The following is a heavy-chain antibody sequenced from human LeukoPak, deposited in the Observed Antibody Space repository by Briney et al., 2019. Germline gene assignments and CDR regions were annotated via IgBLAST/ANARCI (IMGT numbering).Heavy chain of an antibody. J-gene: IGHJ4*02. Sequence: PGGSLRLSCAASGFTFSSYAMSWVRQAPGKGLEWVSAISGTGRSPYYPDSLKARFTISRDNSKNTLYLQMNSLRAEDTAVYYCAKDYYDSSGYLGYFDYWGQGTLVTVSS. D-gene: IGHD3-22*01. V-gene: IGHV3-23*01. CDR1: GFTFSSYA. CDR3: AKDYYDSSGYLGYFDY. CDR2: ISGTGRSP.